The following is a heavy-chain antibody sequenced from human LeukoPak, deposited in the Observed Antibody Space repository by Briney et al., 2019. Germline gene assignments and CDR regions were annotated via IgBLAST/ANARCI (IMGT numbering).Heavy chain of an antibody. J-gene: IGHJ4*02. Sequence: TSSETLSLTYAVYGGSFSGYYWSWIRQPPGKGLEWIGEINHSGSTNYNPSLKSRVTISVDTSKNQFSLKLSSVTAADTAVYYCARGWAFQTIKYFDYWGQGTLVTVSS. V-gene: IGHV4-34*01. CDR3: ARGWAFQTIKYFDY. CDR2: INHSGST. CDR1: GGSFSGYY.